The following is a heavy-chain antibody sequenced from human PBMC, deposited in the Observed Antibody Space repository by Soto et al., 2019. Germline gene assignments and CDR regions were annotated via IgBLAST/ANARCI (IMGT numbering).Heavy chain of an antibody. D-gene: IGHD6-19*01. CDR2: ISYDGRKI. CDR1: EFTFSSFA. V-gene: IGHV3-30*04. CDR3: AKTIEQGLVRQAFDI. J-gene: IGHJ3*02. Sequence: GGSLRLSCAASEFTFSSFAMNWVRQAPGKGLECVAVISYDGRKIYYADSVKGRFTVSRDNSKNTVHLQMNSLRAEDTAVYYCAKTIEQGLVRQAFDIWGQGTMVTVS.